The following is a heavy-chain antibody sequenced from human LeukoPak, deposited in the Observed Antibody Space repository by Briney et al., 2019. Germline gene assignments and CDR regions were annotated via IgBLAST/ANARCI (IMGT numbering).Heavy chain of an antibody. V-gene: IGHV4-34*01. CDR2: INHSGST. J-gene: IGHJ4*02. CDR1: GGSFSGYY. Sequence: PSETLSLTCAVYGGSFSGYYWSWIRQPPGKGLEWIGEINHSGSTNYNPSLKSRVTISVDTSKNQFSLKLNSVTAADTAAYYCARGVYIAAAQYGYWGQGTLVTVSS. CDR3: ARGVYIAAAQYGY. D-gene: IGHD6-13*01.